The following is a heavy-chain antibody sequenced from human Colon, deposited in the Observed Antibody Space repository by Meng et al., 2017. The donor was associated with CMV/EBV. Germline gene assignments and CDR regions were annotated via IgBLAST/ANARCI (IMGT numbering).Heavy chain of an antibody. J-gene: IGHJ5*02. V-gene: IGHV3-74*01. CDR1: GFTFSSYW. CDR3: ARSHVVPCDA. D-gene: IGHD2-15*01. Sequence: GESLKISCAASGFTFSSYWMHWVRQAPGKGLVWVSRINGDGSSTTYADSVKGRFTISRDNAKNSLFLQMNTLRAEDTAVYYCARSHVVPCDAWGQGTLVTVSS. CDR2: INGDGSST.